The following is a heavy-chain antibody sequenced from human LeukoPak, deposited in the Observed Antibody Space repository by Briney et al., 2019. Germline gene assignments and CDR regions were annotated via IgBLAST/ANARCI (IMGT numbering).Heavy chain of an antibody. CDR1: GGSIRSYY. Sequence: SETLSLTCTVSGGSIRSYYWSWIRQPAGKGLEWIGRVYNSGSTNYNPSLKSRVTMSIDTSKNQFSLRLSSVTAADKAVYYCARDPRPDGFDIWGQGTMVTVSS. J-gene: IGHJ3*02. CDR3: ARDPRPDGFDI. V-gene: IGHV4-4*07. CDR2: VYNSGST.